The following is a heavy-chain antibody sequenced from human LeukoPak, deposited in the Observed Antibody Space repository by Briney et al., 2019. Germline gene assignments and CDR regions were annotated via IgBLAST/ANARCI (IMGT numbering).Heavy chain of an antibody. CDR1: GFTFDDYA. J-gene: IGHJ4*02. Sequence: GGSLRLSCAASGFTFDDYAMHWVRQAPGKGLEWVSGISWNSGSIGYADSVKGRFTISRDNAKNSLYLQMNSLRAEDMALYYCARAAYYYGSGSYYYFDYWGQGTLVTVSS. CDR2: ISWNSGSI. V-gene: IGHV3-9*03. CDR3: ARAAYYYGSGSYYYFDY. D-gene: IGHD3-10*01.